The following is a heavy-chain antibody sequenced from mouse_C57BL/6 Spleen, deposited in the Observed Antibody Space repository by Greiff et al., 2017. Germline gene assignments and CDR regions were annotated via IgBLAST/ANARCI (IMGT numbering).Heavy chain of an antibody. D-gene: IGHD4-1*01. CDR2: IHPNSGST. CDR3: VWGGGLTGGGGYFDD. J-gene: IGHJ2*01. V-gene: IGHV1-64*01. CDR1: GYTFTSYW. Sequence: QVQLQQPGAELVKPGASVKLSCKASGYTFTSYWMHWVKQRPGQGLEWIGMIHPNSGSTNYNEKFKSKATLTVDKSSSTAYMQLSSRTSEDAAVYYGVWGGGLTGGGGYFDDWGQGTTLTVSS.